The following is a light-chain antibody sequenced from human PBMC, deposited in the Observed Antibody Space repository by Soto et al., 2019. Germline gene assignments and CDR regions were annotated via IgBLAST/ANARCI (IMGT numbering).Light chain of an antibody. CDR1: SSDFGGDDY. Sequence: QSALTQPASVSGSPGQSITISCTGTSSDFGGDDYVSWYQQHPGKAPKLMIYDVSNRPSGVSNRFSGSKSGNTASLTISGLQAADEADDYCSSYTSSSTLVVFGGGTKLTVL. V-gene: IGLV2-14*01. CDR2: DVS. J-gene: IGLJ2*01. CDR3: SSYTSSSTLVV.